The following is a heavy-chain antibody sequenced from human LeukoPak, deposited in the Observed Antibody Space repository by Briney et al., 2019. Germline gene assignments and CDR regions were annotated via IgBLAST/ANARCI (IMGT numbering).Heavy chain of an antibody. D-gene: IGHD2-2*01. Sequence: ASVKVSCKASGYTFTGYYMHWVRQAPGQGLEWMGWINPNSGGTKYAQKFQGRVTMTRDTSISTAYLELSSLRSDDTAVYYCASWDNVIVAAAMYGRSDPWGQGTLVTVSS. CDR2: INPNSGGT. CDR3: ASWDNVIVAAAMYGRSDP. V-gene: IGHV1-2*02. J-gene: IGHJ5*02. CDR1: GYTFTGYY.